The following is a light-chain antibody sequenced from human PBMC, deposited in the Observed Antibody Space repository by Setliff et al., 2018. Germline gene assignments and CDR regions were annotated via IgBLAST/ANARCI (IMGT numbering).Light chain of an antibody. CDR3: SSYTSSSTFV. Sequence: QSALTQPASVSGSPGQSITISCTGTSSDVGGYNYVSWYQQHPGKAPKLMIYDVSKRPSGVSNRFSGSKSGNTASLTISGLQAEDEADYYCSSYTSSSTFVFGTWTKGTV. CDR2: DVS. CDR1: SSDVGGYNY. V-gene: IGLV2-14*01. J-gene: IGLJ1*01.